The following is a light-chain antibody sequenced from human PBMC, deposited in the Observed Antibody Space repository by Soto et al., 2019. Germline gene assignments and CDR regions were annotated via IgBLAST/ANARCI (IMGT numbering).Light chain of an antibody. CDR1: QSVSSN. V-gene: IGKV3-15*01. J-gene: IGKJ1*01. Sequence: EILMHPSPATLSWSPVEISPLSCLARQSVSSNLACYQQTPVQAPRLLIYGASTRATGIPPRFSGSGSGTAFTLPISRLQSQDFAASYCQQHNYWPPRTCGQGTTGDIK. CDR3: QQHNYWPPRT. CDR2: GAS.